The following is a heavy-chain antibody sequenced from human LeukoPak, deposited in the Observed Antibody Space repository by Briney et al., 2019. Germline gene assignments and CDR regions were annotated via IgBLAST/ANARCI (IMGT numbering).Heavy chain of an antibody. CDR3: AKDPTWSGYFDY. V-gene: IGHV3-33*06. J-gene: IGHJ4*02. D-gene: IGHD3-3*01. Sequence: GGSLRLSCAASGFTFSSYGMHWVRQAPGKGLEWVAVIWYDGSNKYYADSVKGRFTISRDNSKNTLYLQMNSLRAEDTAVYYCAKDPTWSGYFDYWGQGTLVTVSS. CDR2: IWYDGSNK. CDR1: GFTFSSYG.